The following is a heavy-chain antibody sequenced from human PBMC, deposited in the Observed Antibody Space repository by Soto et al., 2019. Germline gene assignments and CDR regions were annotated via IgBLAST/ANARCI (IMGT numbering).Heavy chain of an antibody. CDR1: GGSFSGYY. Sequence: TLSLTCAVYGGSFSGYYWSWIRQPPGKGLEWIGEINQSGSTNYNPSLKSRVTISVDTSKNQFSLKLSSVTAADTAVYYCARTYSSSWSPFDYWGQGTLVTVSS. V-gene: IGHV4-34*01. D-gene: IGHD6-13*01. CDR2: INQSGST. J-gene: IGHJ4*02. CDR3: ARTYSSSWSPFDY.